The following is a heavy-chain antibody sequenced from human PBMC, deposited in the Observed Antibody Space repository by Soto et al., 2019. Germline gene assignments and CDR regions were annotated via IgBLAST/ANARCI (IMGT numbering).Heavy chain of an antibody. V-gene: IGHV1-2*02. Sequence: SVKVSCKGSGYAYSDYYMHWLRQAPGQGLEWMGYFNPQSGGTKNDQKFQDRVTITRDTQKITVYMELRNLTSKDTEMFYCQGHRDRTPAGAASFDLWGNGTRVTV. J-gene: IGHJ3*01. CDR3: QGHRDRTPAGAASFDL. CDR2: FNPQSGGT. CDR1: GYAYSDYY. D-gene: IGHD2-2*01.